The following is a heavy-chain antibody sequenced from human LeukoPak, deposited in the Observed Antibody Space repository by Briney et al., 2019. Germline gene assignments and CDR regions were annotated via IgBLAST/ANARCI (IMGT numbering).Heavy chain of an antibody. CDR3: AGRDSARNPWAY. CDR1: GFTFTNFW. D-gene: IGHD4-11*01. J-gene: IGHJ4*02. Sequence: GGTLRLSCAASGFTFTNFWMNWIRRAPGRGLEWVANIRPDGSEQFYVDSVKGRFTISRDNAKNSVYLQMNSLRADDTAVYYCAGRDSARNPWAYWGQGTLVTVST. CDR2: IRPDGSEQ. V-gene: IGHV3-7*01.